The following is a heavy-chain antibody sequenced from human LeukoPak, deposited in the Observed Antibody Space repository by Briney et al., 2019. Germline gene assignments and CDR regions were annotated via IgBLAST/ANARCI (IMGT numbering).Heavy chain of an antibody. D-gene: IGHD2-21*02. Sequence: GRSLRLSCAASGFTFSSYGMHWVRQAPGKGLEWVAVISYDGSNKYYADSAKGRFTISRDNSKNTLYLQMNSLRAEDTAVYYCAKVINIVVVTAIISYGMDVWGQGTTVTVSS. CDR2: ISYDGSNK. J-gene: IGHJ6*02. CDR1: GFTFSSYG. CDR3: AKVINIVVVTAIISYGMDV. V-gene: IGHV3-30*18.